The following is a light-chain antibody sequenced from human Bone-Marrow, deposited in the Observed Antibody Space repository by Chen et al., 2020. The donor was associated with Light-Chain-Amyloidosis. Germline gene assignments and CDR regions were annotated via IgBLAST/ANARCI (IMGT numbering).Light chain of an antibody. CDR1: ALPTKY. V-gene: IGLV3-25*03. J-gene: IGLJ2*01. Sequence: SYEMPQPPSVSVSPAQTARITFSGAALPTKYAYWYQQKPGQAPVLVIHRDTERPSGISERFSGSSSGTTATLTISGVQAEDEADYHCQSADSSGTYEVIFGGGTKLTVL. CDR3: QSADSSGTYEVI. CDR2: RDT.